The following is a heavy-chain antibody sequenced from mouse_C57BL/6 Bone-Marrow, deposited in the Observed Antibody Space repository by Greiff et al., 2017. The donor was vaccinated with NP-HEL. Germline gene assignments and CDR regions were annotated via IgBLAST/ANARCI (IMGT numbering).Heavy chain of an antibody. V-gene: IGHV1-72*01. J-gene: IGHJ4*01. CDR3: ASLITTVVATGAMDY. CDR1: GYTFTSYW. CDR2: IDPNSGGT. D-gene: IGHD1-1*01. Sequence: QVQLQQPGAELVKPGASVKLSCKASGYTFTSYWMHWVKQRPGRGLEWIGRIDPNSGGTKYNEKFKSKATLTVDKPSSTAYMQLSSLTSEDSAVYYCASLITTVVATGAMDYWGQGTSVTVSS.